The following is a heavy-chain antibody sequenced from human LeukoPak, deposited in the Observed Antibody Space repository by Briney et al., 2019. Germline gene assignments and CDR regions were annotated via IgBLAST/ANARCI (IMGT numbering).Heavy chain of an antibody. D-gene: IGHD3-3*01. CDR3: XXXXXTYYDFWEGGSY. CDR1: GGSISSYY. V-gene: IGHV4-59*12. J-gene: IGHJ4*02. CDR2: IYYSGST. Sequence: PSETLSLTCTVSGGSISSYYWSWIRQPPEKGLEWIGYIYYSGSTNYNPSLKSRVTISVDTSKNKFSLKLTSWTAADTVGYSVXXXXXTYYDFWEGGSYWGQGTLVTVSS.